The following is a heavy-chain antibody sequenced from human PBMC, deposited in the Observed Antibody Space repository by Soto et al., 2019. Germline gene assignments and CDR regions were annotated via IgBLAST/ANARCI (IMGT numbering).Heavy chain of an antibody. Sequence: GASVKVSCKASGYTFTSYGISWVRQAPGQGLEWMGWISAYNGNTNYAQKFQGWVTMTRDTSISTAYMELSRLRSDDTAVYYCARAREASGYDILTGPNWFDPWGQGTLVTVSS. V-gene: IGHV1-18*01. CDR3: ARAREASGYDILTGPNWFDP. CDR1: GYTFTSYG. J-gene: IGHJ5*02. D-gene: IGHD3-9*01. CDR2: ISAYNGNT.